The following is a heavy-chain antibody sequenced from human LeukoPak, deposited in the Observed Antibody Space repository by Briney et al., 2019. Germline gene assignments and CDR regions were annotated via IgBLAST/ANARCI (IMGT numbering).Heavy chain of an antibody. CDR1: GGSIGSSF. CDR2: ISYNGRT. J-gene: IGHJ3*01. Sequence: PSETLSLTCSVFGGSIGSSFWNWIRLSPGKGLEWIGYISYNGRTNYSPSLKSRVIISIDTSKNQPSLNLTSVTAADTALYYCVRDRSGTYYNFDVWGQGTMVSVSA. CDR3: VRDRSGTYYNFDV. D-gene: IGHD1-26*01. V-gene: IGHV4-59*13.